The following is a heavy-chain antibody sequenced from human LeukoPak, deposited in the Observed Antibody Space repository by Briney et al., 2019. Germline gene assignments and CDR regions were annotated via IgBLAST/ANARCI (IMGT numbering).Heavy chain of an antibody. CDR2: IYYSGST. D-gene: IGHD6-13*01. CDR3: ARHYSSSWYGSFDY. J-gene: IGHJ4*02. Sequence: PSETLSLTCTVSGGSISSGGYYWSWIRQPPGKGLEWIGYIYYSGSTNYNPSLKSRVTISVDTSKNQFSLKLSSVTAADTAVYYCARHYSSSWYGSFDYWGQGTLVTVSS. CDR1: GGSISSGGYY. V-gene: IGHV4-61*08.